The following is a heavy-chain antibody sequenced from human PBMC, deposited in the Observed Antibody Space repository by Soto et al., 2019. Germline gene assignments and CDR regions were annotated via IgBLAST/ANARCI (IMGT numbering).Heavy chain of an antibody. CDR3: ARSTGSSGYYRHY. D-gene: IGHD3-22*01. CDR1: GGTFSSYA. J-gene: IGHJ4*02. CDR2: IIPIFGTA. V-gene: IGHV1-69*13. Sequence: SVKVSCKASGGTFSSYAISWVRQAPGRGLEWMGRIIPIFGTANYAQKFQGRVTITADESTSTAYMELSSLRSEDTAVYYCARSTGSSGYYRHYWGQGTLLNVSS.